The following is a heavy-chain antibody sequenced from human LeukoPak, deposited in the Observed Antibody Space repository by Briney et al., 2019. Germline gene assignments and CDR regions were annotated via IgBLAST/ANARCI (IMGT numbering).Heavy chain of an antibody. Sequence: ASVKVSCKASGYTFTGYYMHWVRQAPGQGLEWMGWINPNSGGTNYAQKFQGRVTMTRDTSISTAYMELSRLRSDDTAVYYCARDFQYSSSWSGILTYYYYYYMDVWGKGTTVTISS. CDR2: INPNSGGT. D-gene: IGHD6-13*01. CDR3: ARDFQYSSSWSGILTYYYYYYMDV. J-gene: IGHJ6*03. V-gene: IGHV1-2*02. CDR1: GYTFTGYY.